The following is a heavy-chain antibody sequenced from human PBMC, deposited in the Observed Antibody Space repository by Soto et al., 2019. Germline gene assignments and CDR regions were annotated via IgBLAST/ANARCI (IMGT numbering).Heavy chain of an antibody. J-gene: IGHJ4*02. CDR3: ARGESYGFWSCLDGRLTLDY. Sequence: QVQLVQSGAEVKKPGASVKVSCKASGYTFTSYGISWVRQAPGQGREWMGWIRAYNGNTNYAQKLQGRVTMTTDTSTSTAYMELRSLRSDDTAVYYCARGESYGFWSCLDGRLTLDYWGQGTLVTVSS. CDR2: IRAYNGNT. CDR1: GYTFTSYG. D-gene: IGHD3-3*01. V-gene: IGHV1-18*04.